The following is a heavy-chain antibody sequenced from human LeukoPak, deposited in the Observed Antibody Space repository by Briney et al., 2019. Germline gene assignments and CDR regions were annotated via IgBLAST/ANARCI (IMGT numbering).Heavy chain of an antibody. V-gene: IGHV3-23*01. D-gene: IGHD2-2*01. Sequence: PGGSLRLSCAASGFTFSSYAMSWVRQAPGKGLEWVSAISGSGGSTYYADSVKGRFTIPRDNSKNTLYLQMNSLRAEDTAVYYCAKGYCSSTSCRNFDYWGQGTLVTVSS. J-gene: IGHJ4*02. CDR3: AKGYCSSTSCRNFDY. CDR1: GFTFSSYA. CDR2: ISGSGGST.